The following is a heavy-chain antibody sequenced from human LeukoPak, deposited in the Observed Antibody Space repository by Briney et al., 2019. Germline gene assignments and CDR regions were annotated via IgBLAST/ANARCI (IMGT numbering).Heavy chain of an antibody. D-gene: IGHD3-22*01. CDR2: IGNDGRMM. J-gene: IGHJ6*02. Sequence: GGSLRLSCAASGFTLSSHPMNWVRQAPGKGLEWVSYIGNDGRMMYYADSVKGRFTISRDSAKNSLYLQMNSLGADDTAIYYCARDASHFDSSGYFHNYYYGMDVWGQGTTVTVSS. CDR1: GFTLSSHP. CDR3: ARDASHFDSSGYFHNYYYGMDV. V-gene: IGHV3-48*03.